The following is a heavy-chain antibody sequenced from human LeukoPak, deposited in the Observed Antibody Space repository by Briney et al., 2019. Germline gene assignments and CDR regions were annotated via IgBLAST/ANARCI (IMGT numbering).Heavy chain of an antibody. CDR3: SRDLRSNDMGAFGY. CDR2: IYYSGTT. Sequence: SETLSLTCTVSGGSITPYYWGWIRQPPGKGRGWIGYIYYSGTTNYTPSLKSRVTLSADTSKNQFSLKMSSVTAADTAVYYGSRDLRSNDMGAFGYWGQGTLVTVSS. CDR1: GGSITPYY. V-gene: IGHV4-59*01. D-gene: IGHD1-26*01. J-gene: IGHJ4*02.